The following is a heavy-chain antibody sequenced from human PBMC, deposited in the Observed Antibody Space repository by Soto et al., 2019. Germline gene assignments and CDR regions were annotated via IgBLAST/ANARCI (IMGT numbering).Heavy chain of an antibody. CDR2: INHSGST. D-gene: IGHD2-15*01. V-gene: IGHV4-38-2*01. CDR3: ARALYCSGGSCSPLRGMDV. Sequence: SETLSLTCAVSGYSISSGYYWGWIRQPPGKGLEWIGTINHSGSTYYNPSLKSRVTISVDTSKNQFSLKVNSVTAADTAVYYCARALYCSGGSCSPLRGMDVWGLGTTVTSP. J-gene: IGHJ6*02. CDR1: GYSISSGYY.